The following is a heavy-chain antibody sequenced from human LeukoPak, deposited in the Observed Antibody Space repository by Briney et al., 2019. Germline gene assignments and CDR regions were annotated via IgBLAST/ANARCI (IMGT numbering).Heavy chain of an antibody. D-gene: IGHD6-13*01. J-gene: IGHJ4*02. CDR2: IIPILGIA. CDR1: GGTFISYT. CDR3: ARDGGIAAAGSDY. Sequence: SVKVSCKASGGTFISYTISWVRQAPGQGLEWMGRIIPILGIANYAQKFQGRVTITADKSTSTAYMELSSLRSEDTAVYYCARDGGIAAAGSDYWGQGTLVTVSS. V-gene: IGHV1-69*04.